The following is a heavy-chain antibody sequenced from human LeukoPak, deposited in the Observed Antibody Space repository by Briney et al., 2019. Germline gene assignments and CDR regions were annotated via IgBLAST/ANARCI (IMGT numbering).Heavy chain of an antibody. J-gene: IGHJ6*03. Sequence: SETLSLTCAVYGGSFSGYYWSWIRQPPGKGLEWIGKINHSGSTNYNPSLKSRVTISVDTSKNQFSLKLSSVTAADTAVYYCARTKRTAIFGVVIASYMDVWGKGTTVTVSS. D-gene: IGHD3-3*01. V-gene: IGHV4-34*01. CDR2: INHSGST. CDR1: GGSFSGYY. CDR3: ARTKRTAIFGVVIASYMDV.